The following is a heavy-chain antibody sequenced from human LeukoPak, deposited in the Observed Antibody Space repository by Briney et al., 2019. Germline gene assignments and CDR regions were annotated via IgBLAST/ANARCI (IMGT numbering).Heavy chain of an antibody. V-gene: IGHV4-39*07. D-gene: IGHD3-22*01. CDR1: GVSISSGSNY. J-gene: IGHJ3*02. Sequence: SETLSLTCSVSGVSISSGSNYWGWIRQPPGKTLEWIGSIYSSGSTYYNSSLKSRVIILIDTSKNHFSLTLSSVTAADTAVYYCACLTTADAFDIWGQGTMVTVSS. CDR3: ACLTTADAFDI. CDR2: IYSSGST.